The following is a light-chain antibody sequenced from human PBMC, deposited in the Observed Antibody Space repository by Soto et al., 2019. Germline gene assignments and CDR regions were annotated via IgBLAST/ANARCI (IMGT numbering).Light chain of an antibody. V-gene: IGKV3-11*01. CDR2: DAS. CDR1: QSVSSY. CDR3: HQRNNWPWT. Sequence: EIVLTQSPATLSLSPGERATLSCRASQSVSSYLAWYQQKPGQAPRLLIYDASNRATGIPARFSGSGSGTDFTLTITSLEAEDFAVYYCHQRNNWPWTFGQGTKLEIK. J-gene: IGKJ1*01.